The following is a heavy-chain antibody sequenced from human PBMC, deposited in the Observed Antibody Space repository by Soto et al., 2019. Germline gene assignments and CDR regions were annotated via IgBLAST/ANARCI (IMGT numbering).Heavy chain of an antibody. J-gene: IGHJ6*02. D-gene: IGHD6-13*01. CDR1: GFTFSSYG. CDR2: ISYDGSNK. CDR3: AQDLIAAASGGMDV. V-gene: IGHV3-30*18. Sequence: QVQLVESGGGVVQPGRSLRLSCAASGFTFSSYGMHWVRQAPGKGLEWVAVISYDGSNKYYADSVKGRFTISRDNSKNTLYLQMNSLRAEDTAVYYCAQDLIAAASGGMDVWGQGTTVTVSS.